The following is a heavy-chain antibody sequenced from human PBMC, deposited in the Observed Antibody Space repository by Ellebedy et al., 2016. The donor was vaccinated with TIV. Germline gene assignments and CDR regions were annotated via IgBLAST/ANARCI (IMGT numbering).Heavy chain of an antibody. CDR2: IKQDGSEK. J-gene: IGHJ4*02. Sequence: GGSLRLSCAASGFTFSSYWMSWVRQAPGKGLEWVANIKQDGSEKYYVDAVKGRFTISRDNARNSLYLQMNNLRVEDTAVYYCATLGGRQRYSDWGQGSLVTVST. D-gene: IGHD6-6*01. V-gene: IGHV3-7*01. CDR3: ATLGGRQRYSD. CDR1: GFTFSSYW.